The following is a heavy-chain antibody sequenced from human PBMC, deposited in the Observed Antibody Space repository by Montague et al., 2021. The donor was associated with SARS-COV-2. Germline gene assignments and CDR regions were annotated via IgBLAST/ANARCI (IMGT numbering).Heavy chain of an antibody. J-gene: IGHJ6*02. Sequence: SLRLSCAASGFTFSSYWMHWVRQAPGKGLVWVSRINSDGSSPSYADSVKGRFTISRDNAKNTLYLQMNSLRAEDTAVYYCARSGEQLGHPLATLYYDYGMDVWGQGTTVTVSS. CDR1: GFTFSSYW. CDR2: INSDGSSP. D-gene: IGHD6-13*01. V-gene: IGHV3-74*01. CDR3: ARSGEQLGHPLATLYYDYGMDV.